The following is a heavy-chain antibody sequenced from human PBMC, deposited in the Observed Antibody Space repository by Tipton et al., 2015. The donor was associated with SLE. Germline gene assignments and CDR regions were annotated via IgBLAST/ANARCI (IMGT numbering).Heavy chain of an antibody. CDR2: IYTSGNT. J-gene: IGHJ4*02. D-gene: IGHD2-2*01. CDR1: GGSISSGSYY. V-gene: IGHV4-61*02. Sequence: TLSLTCTVSGGSISSGSYYWSWIRQPAGKGLEWIGRIYTSGNTDYNPSLKSRVTISADTSKSQFSLTLNFVTAADTAVYYCVRSYQGMDWGQGTLVTVSS. CDR3: VRSYQGMD.